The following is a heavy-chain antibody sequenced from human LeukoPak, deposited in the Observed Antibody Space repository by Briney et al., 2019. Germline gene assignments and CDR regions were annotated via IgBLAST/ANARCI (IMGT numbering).Heavy chain of an antibody. CDR1: GVSINSNSW. CDR3: ARHYGP. J-gene: IGHJ5*02. CDR2: IYSSGST. V-gene: IGHV4-39*01. Sequence: SETLSLTCAVSGVSINSNSWWGWVRQPPGKGLEWIGNIYSSGSTYYNPSLKSRVTISVDTSKNQFSLKLTSVTAADTAVYYCARHYGPWGQGTLVTVSS. D-gene: IGHD4-17*01.